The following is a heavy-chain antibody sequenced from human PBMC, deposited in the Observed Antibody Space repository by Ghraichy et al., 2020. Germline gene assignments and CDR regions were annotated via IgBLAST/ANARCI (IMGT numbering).Heavy chain of an antibody. Sequence: SETLSPTCTVSGGFISSYYWSWIRQPPGKGLEWIGYVSYTGTTSYNPSLTSRVTISRDTSGNQFSLRLSSVTTADTALYYCARGPFDNSVSSDAFDIWGQGTLVAASS. CDR2: VSYTGTT. J-gene: IGHJ3*02. CDR3: ARGPFDNSVSSDAFDI. V-gene: IGHV4-59*01. D-gene: IGHD3-22*01. CDR1: GGFISSYY.